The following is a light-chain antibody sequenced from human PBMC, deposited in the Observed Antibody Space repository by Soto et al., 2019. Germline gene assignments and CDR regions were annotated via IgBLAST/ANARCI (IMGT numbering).Light chain of an antibody. V-gene: IGKV3-15*01. CDR3: QQYNNWLRT. J-gene: IGKJ1*01. CDR1: QSVSSN. Sequence: EIVMTQSPATLSVSPGERATLSCRASQSVSSNLAWYQQKPGQAPRLLIYGASTRATGIPARFSGSGSGTDFTLTIGSLQSEDFAVYYCQQYNNWLRTFGKGTKVEIK. CDR2: GAS.